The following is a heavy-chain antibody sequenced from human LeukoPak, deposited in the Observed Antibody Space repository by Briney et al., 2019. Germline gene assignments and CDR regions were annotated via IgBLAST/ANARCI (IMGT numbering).Heavy chain of an antibody. Sequence: GGSLRLSCAASGFTFSSYGMHWVRQAPGKGLEWVAFIRYDGSNKYYADSVKGRFTISRDNSKNTLYLQMNSLRAEDTAVYYCATSTVVITFCPPDYWGQGPLVSVSS. CDR3: ATSTVVITFCPPDY. D-gene: IGHD3-22*01. CDR1: GFTFSSYG. CDR2: IRYDGSNK. V-gene: IGHV3-30*02. J-gene: IGHJ4*02.